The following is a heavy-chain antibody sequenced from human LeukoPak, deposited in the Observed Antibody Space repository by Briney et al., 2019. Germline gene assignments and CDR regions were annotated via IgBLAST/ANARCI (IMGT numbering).Heavy chain of an antibody. D-gene: IGHD6-13*01. CDR1: GFTFSGYW. J-gene: IGHJ4*02. V-gene: IGHV3-74*01. CDR3: ARRAELAAAGNFDY. CDR2: INSDGSST. Sequence: GGSLRLSCAASGFTFSGYWMHWVRQAPGKGLVWVSRINSDGSSTSYADSVKGRFTISRDNAKNTLYLQMNSLRAEDTAVYYCARRAELAAAGNFDYWGQGTLVTVSS.